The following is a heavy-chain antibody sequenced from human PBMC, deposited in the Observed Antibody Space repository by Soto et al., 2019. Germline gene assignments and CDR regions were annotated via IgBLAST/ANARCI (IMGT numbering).Heavy chain of an antibody. J-gene: IGHJ4*02. CDR2: ISSTTNYI. D-gene: IGHD7-27*01. CDR3: ARESEDLTSNFDY. Sequence: EVQLVESGGGLVKPGGSLRLSCAASGFTFTRYSMNWVRQAPGKGLEWVSSISSTTNYIYYGDSMKGRFTISRDNAKNSIYQEMNSLRGEETAVYYCARESEDLTSNFDYWGQGTLVTVSS. CDR1: GFTFTRYS. V-gene: IGHV3-21*06.